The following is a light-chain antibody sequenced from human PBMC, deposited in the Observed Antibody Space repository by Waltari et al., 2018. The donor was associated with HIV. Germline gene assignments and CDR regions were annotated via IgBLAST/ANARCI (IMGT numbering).Light chain of an antibody. CDR3: QQYGSSPYT. CDR1: QSVSSNY. V-gene: IGKV3-20*01. Sequence: EIVLTQSPDTLSLSPGERAALSCRASQSVSSNYLAWYQQKPGQAPRLLIYGASSRATGIPDTFSGSGSGTDFTLTISRLEPEEFAVYYWQQYGSSPYTFGQGTKLEIK. CDR2: GAS. J-gene: IGKJ2*01.